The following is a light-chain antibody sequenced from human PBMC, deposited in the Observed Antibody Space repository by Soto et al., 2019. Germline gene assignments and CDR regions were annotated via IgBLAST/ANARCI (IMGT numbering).Light chain of an antibody. CDR1: QTVRNNY. J-gene: IGKJ5*01. CDR2: DAS. Sequence: EFVLTQSPGTLSLSPVETATLSCRASQTVRNNYLAWYQQKPGQAPRLLIYDASSRATGIPDRFSGGGSGTDFTLTISRLEPEDFAVYYCQQYGSSPITFGQGTRLEIK. CDR3: QQYGSSPIT. V-gene: IGKV3-20*01.